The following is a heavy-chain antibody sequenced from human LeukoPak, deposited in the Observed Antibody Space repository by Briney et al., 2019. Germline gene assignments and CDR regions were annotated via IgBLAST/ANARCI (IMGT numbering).Heavy chain of an antibody. J-gene: IGHJ4*02. V-gene: IGHV1-2*02. Sequence: ASVKVSCKASGYIFTGYYIHWVRQAPGQGLEWMGWIKPTNGYTNYAQNFQGRVTMTTYTSITTAYMDLRRLTSDDTALYYCARGGLDVMNTGLWKPLEYWGQGTPVTVSS. CDR1: GYIFTGYY. CDR2: IKPTNGYT. D-gene: IGHD5-18*01. CDR3: ARGGLDVMNTGLWKPLEY.